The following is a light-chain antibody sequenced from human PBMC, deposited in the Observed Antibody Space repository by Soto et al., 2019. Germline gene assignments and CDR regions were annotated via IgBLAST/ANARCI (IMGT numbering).Light chain of an antibody. V-gene: IGKV1-8*01. CDR3: QQYDSYPFA. Sequence: AIRMTQSPSSFSASTGDRATITCRASQGINSYLAWYQQRPGKAPKLLIYGASTLQSGVPSRFSGSGSGTDFTLTISRLQPEDFATYYCQQYDSYPFAVGPGTKVDIK. CDR2: GAS. CDR1: QGINSY. J-gene: IGKJ3*01.